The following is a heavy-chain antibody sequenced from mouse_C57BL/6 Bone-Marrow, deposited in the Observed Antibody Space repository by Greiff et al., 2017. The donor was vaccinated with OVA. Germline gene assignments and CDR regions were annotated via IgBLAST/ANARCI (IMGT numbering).Heavy chain of an antibody. Sequence: EVHLVESGGGLVKPGGSLKLSCAASGFTFSSYAMSWVRKTPEKRLEWVATISDGGSYTYYPDNVKGRFTISRDNAKNNLYLQMSHLKSEDTAMYYCARGGGYDYDGYWYFDVWGTGTTVTVSS. D-gene: IGHD2-4*01. V-gene: IGHV5-4*01. CDR1: GFTFSSYA. J-gene: IGHJ1*03. CDR2: ISDGGSYT. CDR3: ARGGGYDYDGYWYFDV.